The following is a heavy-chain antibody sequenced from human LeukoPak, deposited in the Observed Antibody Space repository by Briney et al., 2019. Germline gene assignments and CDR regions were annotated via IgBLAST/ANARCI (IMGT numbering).Heavy chain of an antibody. J-gene: IGHJ5*02. V-gene: IGHV3-7*01. CDR1: GFTFSSYW. Sequence: QPGGSLRLSCAASGFTFSSYWMSWVRQAPGKGLEWVANIKQDGSEKYYVDSVKGRFTISRDNAKNSLYLQTNSLRAEDTAVYYCARVIYSYSSYEDNWFDPWGQGTLVTVSS. CDR3: ARVIYSYSSYEDNWFDP. CDR2: IKQDGSEK. D-gene: IGHD6-6*01.